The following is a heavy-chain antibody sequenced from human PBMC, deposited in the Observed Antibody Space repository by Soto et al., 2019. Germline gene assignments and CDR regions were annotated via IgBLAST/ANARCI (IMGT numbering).Heavy chain of an antibody. CDR2: IISKTDGGTT. V-gene: IGHV3-15*01. J-gene: IGHJ3*02. Sequence: GGSLRLSCVVSGFTASDAWMSWVRQAPGKGLEWVARIISKTDGGTTDYTAPVKGRFITSRDESENTLYLEMNSLKTEDTAVYFCTASRVQGASDIWGQGTLVTVSS. CDR1: GFTASDAW. CDR3: TASRVQGASDI.